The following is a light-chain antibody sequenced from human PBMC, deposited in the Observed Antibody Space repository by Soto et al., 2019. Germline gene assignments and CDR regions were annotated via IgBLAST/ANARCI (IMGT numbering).Light chain of an antibody. CDR2: GAS. CDR1: QSVSSSY. V-gene: IGKV3-20*01. Sequence: EIVLTQSPGTLSLSPGERATLSCRASQSVSSSYLAWYQQKPGQAPRLLIYGASSRATGIPDRFSGSGSGTDFTLTISRLEPEDFAVYYCQQYGNSQYTFGQGTK. CDR3: QQYGNSQYT. J-gene: IGKJ2*01.